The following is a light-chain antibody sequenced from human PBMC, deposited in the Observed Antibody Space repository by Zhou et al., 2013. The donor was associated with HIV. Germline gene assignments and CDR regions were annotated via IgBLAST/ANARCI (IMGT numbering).Light chain of an antibody. CDR3: QQAHSFPHT. V-gene: IGKV1-12*01. J-gene: IGKJ4*01. Sequence: QVTQSPSSVSAIIGDRITITCRASQDVDTSLAWYQQKSGKAPKLLIYAASRLQGGVPSRFSGSGSGTDFTLTINDLQADDFATYYCQQAHSFPHTFGGGTRVEI. CDR2: AAS. CDR1: QDVDTS.